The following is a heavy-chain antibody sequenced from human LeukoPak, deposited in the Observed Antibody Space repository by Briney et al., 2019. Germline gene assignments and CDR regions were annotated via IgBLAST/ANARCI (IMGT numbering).Heavy chain of an antibody. V-gene: IGHV3-49*05. CDR1: GFTFGDYY. CDR3: TRDRIMTDF. Sequence: KSGGSLRLSCTASGFTFGDYYMTWFRQAPGKGLEWVSFIRNKASGGTTEHAASVRGRFTTSRDDSKSIAYLQMNSLKTEDTALYYCTRDRIMTDFWGQGTLVTVSS. D-gene: IGHD2-15*01. CDR2: IRNKASGGTT. J-gene: IGHJ4*02.